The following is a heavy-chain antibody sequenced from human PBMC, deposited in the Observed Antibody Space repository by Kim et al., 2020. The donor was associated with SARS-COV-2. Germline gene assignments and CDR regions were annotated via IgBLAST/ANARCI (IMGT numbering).Heavy chain of an antibody. Sequence: SETLSLTCSVFGGSLSGRCWTWVRQRHAKGMEWVGEGNHSGGTNYNPTLTRKSTMTIDTAKNQFSLSLRLVTVTDAALYFCAWAHIVVGSNPRFYF. V-gene: IGHV4-34*10. D-gene: IGHD2-15*01. CDR3: AWAHIVVGSNPRFYF. CDR2: GNHSGGT. J-gene: IGHJ2*01. CDR1: GGSLSGRC.